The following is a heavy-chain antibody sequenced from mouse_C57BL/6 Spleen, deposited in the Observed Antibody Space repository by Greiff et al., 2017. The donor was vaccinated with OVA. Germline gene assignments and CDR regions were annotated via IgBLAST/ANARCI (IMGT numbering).Heavy chain of an antibody. Sequence: QVQLQQPGAELVRPGASVKLSCKASGYTFTSYGISWVKQRTGQGLEWIGEIYPRSGNTYYNEKFKGKATLTADKSSSTAYMELRSLTSEDSAVYVCARSGGNYYYAMDYWSQGTSVTVSS. J-gene: IGHJ4*01. CDR1: GYTFTSYG. V-gene: IGHV1-81*01. CDR3: ARSGGNYYYAMDY. CDR2: IYPRSGNT. D-gene: IGHD2-1*01.